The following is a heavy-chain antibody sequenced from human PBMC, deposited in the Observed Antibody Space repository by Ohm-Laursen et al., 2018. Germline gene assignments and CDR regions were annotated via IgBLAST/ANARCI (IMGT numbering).Heavy chain of an antibody. CDR2: MNPNSGNR. V-gene: IGHV1-8*01. CDR1: LYTFTRYD. J-gene: IGHJ6*02. D-gene: IGHD2-8*01. CDR3: ALSPMVRYYGMDV. Sequence: SSVKPSCNASLYTFTRYDINWVRQATGHGLEWMGWMNPNSGNRGYAQKLQGRVTMTSNTSISTAYMELSSLRSEDTAVYYFALSPMVRYYGMDVWGQGTTVTVSS.